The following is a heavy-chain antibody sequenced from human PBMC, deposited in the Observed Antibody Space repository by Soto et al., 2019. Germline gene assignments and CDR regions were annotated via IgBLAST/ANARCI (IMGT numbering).Heavy chain of an antibody. Sequence: GGSLRLSCAASGFTFRDYGMNWVRQAPGKGLEWVSYIGIGSSTKYYADSVKGRFTISRDNAKNSLYLQMNSLRAEDTAVYYCARDQLYYNDISGRPLNAFDVWGQGTMVT. J-gene: IGHJ3*01. CDR3: ARDQLYYNDISGRPLNAFDV. V-gene: IGHV3-48*01. CDR1: GFTFRDYG. CDR2: IGIGSSTK. D-gene: IGHD3-22*01.